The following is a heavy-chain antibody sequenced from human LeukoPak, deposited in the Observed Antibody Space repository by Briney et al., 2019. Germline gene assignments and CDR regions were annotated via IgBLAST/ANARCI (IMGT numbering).Heavy chain of an antibody. Sequence: PGGSLRLSCAASGFTLSDYYVSRIRQAPGKGLEWVSYISSSGSTIYYADPVKGRFTISRDNAKNSLYLQMNSLRAEDTAVYYCASVIAARPNWGQGTLVTVSS. D-gene: IGHD6-6*01. J-gene: IGHJ4*02. CDR3: ASVIAARPN. CDR2: ISSSGSTI. V-gene: IGHV3-11*01. CDR1: GFTLSDYY.